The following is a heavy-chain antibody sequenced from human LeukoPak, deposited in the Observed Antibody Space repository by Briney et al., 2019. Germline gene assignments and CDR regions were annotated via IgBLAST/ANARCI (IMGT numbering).Heavy chain of an antibody. D-gene: IGHD3-22*01. Sequence: GASVKVSCKASGGTFSSYAISWVRQAPGQGLEWMGRIIPIFGTANYAQKFQGRVTITADKSTSTAYMELSSLRSEDTAVYYCAREYYYDSSGYYLYWGQGTLVTVSS. CDR2: IIPIFGTA. J-gene: IGHJ4*02. V-gene: IGHV1-69*06. CDR3: AREYYYDSSGYYLY. CDR1: GGTFSSYA.